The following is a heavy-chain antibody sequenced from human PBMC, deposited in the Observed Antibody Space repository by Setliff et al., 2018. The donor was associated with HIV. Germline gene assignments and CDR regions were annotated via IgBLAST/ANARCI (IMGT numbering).Heavy chain of an antibody. CDR2: TSWDNALP. CDR1: GFIFDNHA. J-gene: IGHJ6*03. CDR3: ARETYYHTWGGFFYYMDV. D-gene: IGHD3-3*01. V-gene: IGHV3-64*02. Sequence: GGSLRLSCVASGFIFDNHAMHWVRQAPGRGLEWVAGTSWDNALPAYADSVKGRFTISRDNSKNTLYLQMGSLRPEDMAVYYCARETYYHTWGGFFYYMDVWGKGTTVTVSS.